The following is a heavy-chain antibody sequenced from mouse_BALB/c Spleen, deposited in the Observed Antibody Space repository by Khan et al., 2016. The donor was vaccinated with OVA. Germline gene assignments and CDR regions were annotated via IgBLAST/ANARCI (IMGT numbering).Heavy chain of an antibody. J-gene: IGHJ4*01. CDR1: GYTFIDYV. CDR3: ARSATDYYTVDY. Sequence: VQLKQSGPELVKPGASVKMSCKASGYTFIDYVIHWVKQQPGQGLEWIGYIYPYNDDTESTEKFKGKATLTLDKSSTTAYMDLSSLTSADSAVYYWARSATDYYTVDYWRQGTSVTVS. D-gene: IGHD1-1*01. V-gene: IGHV1S136*01. CDR2: IYPYNDDT.